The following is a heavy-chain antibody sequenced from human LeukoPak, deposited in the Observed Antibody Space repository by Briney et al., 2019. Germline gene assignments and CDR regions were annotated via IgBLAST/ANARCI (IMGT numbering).Heavy chain of an antibody. CDR3: AKEADYYDSSGYIVYYFDY. Sequence: GGSLRLSCAASGFTFRTYGMNWVRQAPGKGLEWVSSISSSSSYIYYADSVKGRFTISRDNAKNSLYLQMNSLRAEDTAVYYCAKEADYYDSSGYIVYYFDYWGQGTLVTVSS. J-gene: IGHJ4*02. V-gene: IGHV3-21*04. CDR2: ISSSSSYI. CDR1: GFTFRTYG. D-gene: IGHD3-22*01.